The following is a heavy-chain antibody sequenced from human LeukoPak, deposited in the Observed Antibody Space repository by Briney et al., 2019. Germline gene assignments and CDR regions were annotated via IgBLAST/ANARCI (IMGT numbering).Heavy chain of an antibody. CDR3: ARVLRQLVHY. CDR2: ISSSGSTI. CDR1: GFTFSDYY. V-gene: IGHV3-11*01. J-gene: IGHJ4*02. D-gene: IGHD6-6*01. Sequence: GGSLRLSCAASGFTFSDYYMSCIRQTPGKGLEWGSYISSSGSTIYYADSVKGRFTISRDNAKNSLYLQMNSLRAEDTAVYYCARVLRQLVHYWGQGTLVTVSS.